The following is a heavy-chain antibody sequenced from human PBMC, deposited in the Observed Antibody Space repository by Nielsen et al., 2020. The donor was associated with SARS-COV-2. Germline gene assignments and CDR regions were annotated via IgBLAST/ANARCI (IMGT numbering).Heavy chain of an antibody. J-gene: IGHJ6*03. D-gene: IGHD1-7*01. CDR3: ARGLMSGTPDFYYSYMDV. V-gene: IGHV4-34*01. Sequence: SETLSLTCAISGGSLTEHDWNWIRQPPGRGLEWLGEILHSGFTNNNPSLTTRLIISSDKSKNQFSLRLRSVTAADTAIYYCARGLMSGTPDFYYSYMDVWDKGSTVTVSS. CDR2: ILHSGFT. CDR1: GGSLTEHD.